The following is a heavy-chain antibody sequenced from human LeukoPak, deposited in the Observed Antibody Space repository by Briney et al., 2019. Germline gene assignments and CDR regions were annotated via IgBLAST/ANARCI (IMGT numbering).Heavy chain of an antibody. CDR2: ISGSGGST. D-gene: IGHD3-10*01. CDR1: GFTFSSYG. Sequence: GGSLRLSCAAPGFTFSSYGMHWVRQAPGKGLEWVSAISGSGGSTYYADSVKGRFTISRDNSKNTLYLQMNSLRAEDTAVYYCAKDQENYYGSGKNWFDPWGQGTLVTVSS. CDR3: AKDQENYYGSGKNWFDP. J-gene: IGHJ5*02. V-gene: IGHV3-23*01.